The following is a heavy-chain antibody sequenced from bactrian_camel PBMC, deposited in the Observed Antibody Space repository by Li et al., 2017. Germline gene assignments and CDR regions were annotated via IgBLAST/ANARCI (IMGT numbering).Heavy chain of an antibody. J-gene: IGHJ4*01. D-gene: IGHD4*01. V-gene: IGHV3S55*01. CDR2: IADDGSR. Sequence: HVQLVESGGGSVQAGGSLLLSCVASGDTSRDLTSHNFCMAWFRQAPGKEREAVGRIADDGSRSIADSVRGRFTIAQNNTKNTMYLQMNSLKPEDSGMYVCAADTVKASLATIAQFAAYEGHGTQVTVS. CDR1: GDTSRDLTSHNFC.